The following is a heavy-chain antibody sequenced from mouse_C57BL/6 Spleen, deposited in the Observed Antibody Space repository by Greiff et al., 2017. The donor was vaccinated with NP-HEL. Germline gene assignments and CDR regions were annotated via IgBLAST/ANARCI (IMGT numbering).Heavy chain of an antibody. J-gene: IGHJ2*01. CDR3: ARGGNYPYYFDY. V-gene: IGHV1-80*01. D-gene: IGHD2-1*01. Sequence: QVQLQQSGAELVKPGASVKISCKASGYAFSSYWMNWVKQRPGKGLEWIGQIYPGDGDTNYNGKFKGKATLTADKSSSTAYMQLSSLTSEDSAVYFCARGGNYPYYFDYWGQGTTLTVSS. CDR2: IYPGDGDT. CDR1: GYAFSSYW.